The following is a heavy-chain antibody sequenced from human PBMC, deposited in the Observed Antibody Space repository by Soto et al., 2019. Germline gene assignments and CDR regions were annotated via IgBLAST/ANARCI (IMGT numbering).Heavy chain of an antibody. Sequence: QVQLQQWGAGLLKPSETLSLTCAVYGGSFSGYYWSWIRQPPGKGLEWIGEINHSGSTNYNPSLKSRVTRAVDTAKNQFSRKLSSVTDADTAVYYCARALGPEDYWGQGTLVTVSS. CDR3: ARALGPEDY. CDR1: GGSFSGYY. D-gene: IGHD7-27*01. J-gene: IGHJ4*02. V-gene: IGHV4-34*01. CDR2: INHSGST.